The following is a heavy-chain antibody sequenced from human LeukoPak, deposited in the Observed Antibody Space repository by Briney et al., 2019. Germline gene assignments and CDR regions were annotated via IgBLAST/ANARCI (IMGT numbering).Heavy chain of an antibody. CDR1: EFTFSTYA. CDR3: AKRSPTGSGWSFDY. Sequence: PGGSLRLSCVASEFTFSTYAMNWVRQAPGKGLEWVSAISGSGDSTYYANSVGGRFTISRDNSKNTLYLQMNSLRAEDTAVYYCAKRSPTGSGWSFDYWGQGTLVTVSS. D-gene: IGHD6-19*01. V-gene: IGHV3-23*01. CDR2: ISGSGDST. J-gene: IGHJ4*02.